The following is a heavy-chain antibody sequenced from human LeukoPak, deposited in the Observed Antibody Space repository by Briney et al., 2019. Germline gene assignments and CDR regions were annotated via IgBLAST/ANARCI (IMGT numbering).Heavy chain of an antibody. Sequence: PGGSLRLSCAASQFTFSSYSRNWVRQAPGKGLEWVSSINRGATHIYYADSLRGRFIISRDDAKNSLYLQMNSLRAEDTAVYYCVRLRRNSDSSGYYYYYDYWGQGTLVTVSS. D-gene: IGHD3-22*01. J-gene: IGHJ4*02. CDR3: VRLRRNSDSSGYYYYYDY. CDR1: QFTFSSYS. CDR2: INRGATHI. V-gene: IGHV3-21*01.